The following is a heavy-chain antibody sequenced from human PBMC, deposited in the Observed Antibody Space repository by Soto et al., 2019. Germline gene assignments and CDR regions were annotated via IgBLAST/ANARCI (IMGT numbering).Heavy chain of an antibody. CDR1: GGSISSEYFH. J-gene: IGHJ6*02. V-gene: IGHV4-30-4*08. CDR3: AREDDGGDRDYYGLDV. Sequence: QVQLQQSGPGLVEPSQTLSLTCAVSGGSISSEYFHWTWIRQSPGKGLEWIGYIHYTGSIMYNPSVKSRLTMAVDTTTNQFSLQMTSVTAADTAVYFCAREDDGGDRDYYGLDVWGQGTTVTVSS. D-gene: IGHD2-21*02. CDR2: IHYTGSI.